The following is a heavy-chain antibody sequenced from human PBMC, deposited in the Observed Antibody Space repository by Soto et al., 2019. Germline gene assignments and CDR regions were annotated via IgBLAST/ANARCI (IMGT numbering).Heavy chain of an antibody. Sequence: PSQTLSLTCAISGDSVSSNIAAWNWIRQSPSGGLEWLGRTYYRSKWYNDYAVSVRSRITINPDTSRNQFSLRLNSVTPEDTAVYYCVRYLWANWKPQMALDIWGQGTMVTVSS. CDR3: VRYLWANWKPQMALDI. D-gene: IGHD1-20*01. CDR1: GDSVSSNIAA. V-gene: IGHV6-1*01. CDR2: TYYRSKWYN. J-gene: IGHJ3*02.